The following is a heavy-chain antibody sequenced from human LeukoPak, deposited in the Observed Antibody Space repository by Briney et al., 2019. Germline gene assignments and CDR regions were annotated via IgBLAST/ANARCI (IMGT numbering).Heavy chain of an antibody. J-gene: IGHJ4*02. CDR1: GFTFSSYA. V-gene: IGHV3-30-3*01. CDR3: ARDEEDGYFDY. Sequence: PGRSLRLSCAASGFTFSSYAMHWVRQAPGKGLEWVAVISYDGSNKYYADSVKGRFTISRDNSKNTLYLQMNSLRAEDTAVYYCARDEEDGYFDYWGQGTLVTVSS. CDR2: ISYDGSNK. D-gene: IGHD5-24*01.